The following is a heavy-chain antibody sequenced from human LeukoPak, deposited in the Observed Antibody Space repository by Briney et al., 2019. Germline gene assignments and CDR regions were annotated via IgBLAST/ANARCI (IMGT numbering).Heavy chain of an antibody. CDR2: ISNSGSMI. CDR3: ARVSDGSGSHTDY. D-gene: IGHD3-10*01. Sequence: PGGSRRLSCAASGFIFSDYYMSWIRQAPGKGLEWVSYISNSGSMIYYGDSVKGRFTISRDNAKNSLYLQMNSLRAEDTAVYYCARVSDGSGSHTDYWGQGTLVTVSS. J-gene: IGHJ4*02. V-gene: IGHV3-11*04. CDR1: GFIFSDYY.